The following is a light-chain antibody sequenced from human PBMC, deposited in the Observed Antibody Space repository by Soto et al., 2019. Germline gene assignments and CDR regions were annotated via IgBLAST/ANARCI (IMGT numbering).Light chain of an antibody. CDR1: QSISSY. J-gene: IGKJ1*01. Sequence: DIQMTQSPFSLSASVGDRATITCRASQSISSYLNWYQQKPGKAPNLLIYTASSLQSGVPSRFSGSGSGTDFTLTISSLQPEDFATYYCQQSYSTPWTFGQGTK. V-gene: IGKV1-39*01. CDR3: QQSYSTPWT. CDR2: TAS.